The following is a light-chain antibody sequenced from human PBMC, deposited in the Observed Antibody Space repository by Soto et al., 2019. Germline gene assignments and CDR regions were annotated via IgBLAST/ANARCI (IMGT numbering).Light chain of an antibody. Sequence: DIQMTQSPSSVSASVGDRVTITCRASRGISGLLAWYQQKPGRAPKLLIFDAFNLQSGVPSRFSGSGSRTDFTLTISNLQSEDFATYYCQQVASFPLTVGGGTKVE. J-gene: IGKJ4*01. CDR3: QQVASFPLT. CDR2: DAF. V-gene: IGKV1-12*01. CDR1: RGISGL.